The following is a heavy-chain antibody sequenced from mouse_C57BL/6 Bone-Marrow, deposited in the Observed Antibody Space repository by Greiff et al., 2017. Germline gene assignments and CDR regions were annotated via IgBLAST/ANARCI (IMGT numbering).Heavy chain of an antibody. CDR2: IDPANGNT. CDR1: GFNIKDTY. D-gene: IGHD1-1*01. Sequence: VQLQQSVAELVRPGASVKLSCTASGFNIKDTYMHWVKQRPEQGLGWIGRIDPANGNTKYAPKFQGKATITADTSSNTAYLQLSSLTSEDTAIYYCARRGDYGSSWGYAMDYWGQGTSVTVSS. J-gene: IGHJ4*01. CDR3: ARRGDYGSSWGYAMDY. V-gene: IGHV14-3*01.